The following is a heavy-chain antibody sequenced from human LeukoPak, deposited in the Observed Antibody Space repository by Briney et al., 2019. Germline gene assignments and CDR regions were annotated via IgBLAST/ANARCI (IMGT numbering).Heavy chain of an antibody. CDR1: GFIFSSYW. CDR3: AWGMDV. V-gene: IGHV3-7*04. CDR2: IRHDGREK. J-gene: IGHJ6*02. Sequence: PGGSLRLSRAASGFIFSSYWMTWVRQAPGKAPEWVANIRHDGREKYYVGSVKGRFIISRDNAKNSLYLQMNSLRLEDTAIYYCAWGMDVWGQGTTVTVSS.